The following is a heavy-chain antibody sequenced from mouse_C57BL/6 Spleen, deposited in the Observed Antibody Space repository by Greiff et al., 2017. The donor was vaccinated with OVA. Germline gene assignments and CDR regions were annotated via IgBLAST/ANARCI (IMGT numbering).Heavy chain of an antibody. Sequence: VKLMESGPGLVQPSQSLSITCTVSGFSLTSYGVHWVRQSPGKGLEWLGVIWRGGSTDYNAAFMSRLSITKDNSKSQVFFKMNSLQADDTAIYYCATYGYDGGFDVWGTGTTVTVSS. J-gene: IGHJ1*03. CDR3: ATYGYDGGFDV. D-gene: IGHD2-2*01. CDR1: GFSLTSYG. CDR2: IWRGGST. V-gene: IGHV2-5*01.